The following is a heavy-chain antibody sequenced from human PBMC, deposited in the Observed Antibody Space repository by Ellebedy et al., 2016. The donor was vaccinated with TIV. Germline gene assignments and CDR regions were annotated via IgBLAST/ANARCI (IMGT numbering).Heavy chain of an antibody. Sequence: SETLSLTXAVYGGSFSGYYWSWIRQPPGKGLEWIGEINHSGSTNYNPSLKSRVTISVDTSKNQFSLKLSSVTAADTAVYYCARPRYVSGSFDFWGQGTLVTVSS. CDR3: ARPRYVSGSFDF. CDR2: INHSGST. CDR1: GGSFSGYY. D-gene: IGHD3-10*01. J-gene: IGHJ4*02. V-gene: IGHV4-34*01.